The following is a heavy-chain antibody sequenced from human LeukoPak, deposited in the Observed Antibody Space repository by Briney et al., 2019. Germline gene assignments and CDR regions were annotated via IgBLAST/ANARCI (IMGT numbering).Heavy chain of an antibody. CDR2: IYDSGST. Sequence: SETLSLTCAVSGGSFSGYYWSWIRQPPGKGLEWVGRIYDSGSTYYNPSLMSRVTISVEKSTNQFSLMLNSVPAADTTVYYCAGHYGPLGQGTLVTVSS. CDR1: GGSFSGYY. J-gene: IGHJ5*02. CDR3: AGHYGP. V-gene: IGHV4-59*05. D-gene: IGHD3-16*01.